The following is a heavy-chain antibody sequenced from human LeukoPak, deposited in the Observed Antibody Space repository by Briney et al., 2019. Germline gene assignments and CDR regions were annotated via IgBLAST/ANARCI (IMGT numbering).Heavy chain of an antibody. D-gene: IGHD6-13*01. V-gene: IGHV3-48*02. CDR2: ISGSSRTM. CDR1: GFTFSSYS. J-gene: IGHJ4*02. Sequence: PGGSLRLSCAASGFTFSSYSMNWVRQAPGRGLEWISYISGSSRTMYYADSVKGRFTISRDNAKISLYLQMDSLRDEDTAVYYCARDFGACISSWYSGFDYWGQGTLVTVSS. CDR3: ARDFGACISSWYSGFDY.